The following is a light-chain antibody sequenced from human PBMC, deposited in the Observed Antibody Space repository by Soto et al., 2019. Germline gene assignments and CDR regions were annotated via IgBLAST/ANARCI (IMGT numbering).Light chain of an antibody. CDR1: QSVSSTY. V-gene: IGKV3-20*01. CDR2: GAS. CDR3: QQYGSSLYT. Sequence: EIVLTQSPGTLSLSPGERATLSCRASQSVSSTYLAWYQQKPGQAPRLLIYGASYRATGIPDRFSGSASGTDFTLTISRLEPEDFALYYCQQYGSSLYTFGQGTKLEIK. J-gene: IGKJ2*01.